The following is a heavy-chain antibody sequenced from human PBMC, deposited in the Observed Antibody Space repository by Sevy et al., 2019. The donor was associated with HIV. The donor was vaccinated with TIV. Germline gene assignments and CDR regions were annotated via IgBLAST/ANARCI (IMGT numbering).Heavy chain of an antibody. J-gene: IGHJ1*01. CDR1: GYNFTGDY. Sequence: ASVKVSCKGSGYNFTGDYIHWVRQAPGQVPEWMGRIDTKSDGTSYAPKFQGRFTMTRDTSITTAYMELTGLQSDDTAVYYCARRGGFLNFWRPYYTLREYFQQWGQGTLVTVSS. CDR3: ARRGGFLNFWRPYYTLREYFQQ. CDR2: IDTKSDGT. V-gene: IGHV1-2*06. D-gene: IGHD3-3*01.